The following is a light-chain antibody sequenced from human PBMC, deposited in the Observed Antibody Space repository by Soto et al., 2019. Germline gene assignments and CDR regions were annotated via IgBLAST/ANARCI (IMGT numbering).Light chain of an antibody. V-gene: IGKV1-27*01. Sequence: DIQMTQSPSSLSASIGDRVTITCRASQGIATYLAWYQQKPGKVPKLLIYDASTLQSGVRSRFGGSGSGTDFTLTISGLQPEDVATYYCQKYNSDPEALGGGARVEIK. J-gene: IGKJ4*01. CDR1: QGIATY. CDR3: QKYNSDPEA. CDR2: DAS.